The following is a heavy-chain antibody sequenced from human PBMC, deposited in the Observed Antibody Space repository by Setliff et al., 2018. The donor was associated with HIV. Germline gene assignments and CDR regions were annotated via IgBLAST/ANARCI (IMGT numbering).Heavy chain of an antibody. CDR3: APRHHKYGFL. V-gene: IGHV4-39*01. Sequence: SETLSLTCTVYGGFIKNSNYYWGWIRQPPGKGLEWIGNIHYSGSTYYNPSLKSRVTISVDTSKNQFSLKLSSVTAADRAVYYCAPRHHKYGFLWGQGTLVTVSS. J-gene: IGHJ4*02. CDR2: IHYSGST. CDR1: GGFIKNSNYY. D-gene: IGHD3-10*01.